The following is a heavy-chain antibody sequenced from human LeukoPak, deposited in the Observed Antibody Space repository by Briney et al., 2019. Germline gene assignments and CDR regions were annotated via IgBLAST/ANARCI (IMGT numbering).Heavy chain of an antibody. CDR1: GFTFSSYS. V-gene: IGHV3-21*01. CDR3: ASGSSGWSLSDY. Sequence: GGSLRLSCAASGFTFSSYSMNWVRQAPGKGLEWVSSISSSSSYIYYADSVKGRFTISRDNAKNSLYLQMNSLRAEDTAVCYCASGSSGWSLSDYWGQGTLVTVSS. J-gene: IGHJ4*02. CDR2: ISSSSSYI. D-gene: IGHD6-19*01.